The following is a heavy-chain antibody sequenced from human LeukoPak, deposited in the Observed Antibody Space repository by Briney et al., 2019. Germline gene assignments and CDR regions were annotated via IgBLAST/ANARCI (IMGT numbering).Heavy chain of an antibody. CDR1: GGSISCTNW. V-gene: IGHV4-4*02. D-gene: IGHD3-9*01. J-gene: IGHJ3*02. CDR2: IYYSGST. Sequence: PSGPLSLTCGVSGGSISCTNWWSWVRQPPGQGLEWIGYIYYSGSTYYDPSLKSRVMISVDASKNQFSLKLSSVTAADTAVYYCARLGIDYDILTGYIPDALDIWGQGTMVTVSS. CDR3: ARLGIDYDILTGYIPDALDI.